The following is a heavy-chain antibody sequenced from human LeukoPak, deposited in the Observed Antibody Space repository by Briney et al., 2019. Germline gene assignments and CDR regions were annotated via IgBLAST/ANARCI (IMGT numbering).Heavy chain of an antibody. J-gene: IGHJ6*03. Sequence: GGSLRLSCAASGFTFSNHWMQWVRQAPGKGREWVSGINWNGGSTGYADSVKGRFTISRDNAKNSLYLQMNSLRAEDTALYYCARVRGGGVVIIYYMDAWGKGTTVTVSS. CDR2: INWNGGST. CDR3: ARVRGGGVVIIYYMDA. D-gene: IGHD3-3*01. V-gene: IGHV3-20*04. CDR1: GFTFSNHW.